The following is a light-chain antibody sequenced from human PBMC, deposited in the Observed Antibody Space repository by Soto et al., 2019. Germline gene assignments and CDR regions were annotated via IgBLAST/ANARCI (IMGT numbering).Light chain of an antibody. J-gene: IGKJ4*01. V-gene: IGKV3-15*01. CDR2: DAS. CDR3: QHYHQWPLT. Sequence: ELVMTRSPATLSVSSGERVSLSCRASQSVGSALAWYQRKPGQAPRLLISDASTRAAGVPARFSGSGSGTEFSLTISSLQSEDFAIYYCQHYHQWPLTFGGGTNVDIK. CDR1: QSVGSA.